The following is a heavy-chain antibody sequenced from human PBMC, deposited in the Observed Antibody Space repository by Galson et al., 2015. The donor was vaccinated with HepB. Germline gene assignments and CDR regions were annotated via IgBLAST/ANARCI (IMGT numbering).Heavy chain of an antibody. V-gene: IGHV1-46*04. CDR3: ARDPTAERSGGHYFDY. Sequence: SVKVSCKASGYTFTSYYMHWVRQAPGQGLEWMGIINPSGGSTSYAQKLQGRVTMTRDTSTSTVYMELSSLRSEDTAVYYCARDPTAERSGGHYFDYWGQGTLVTVSS. J-gene: IGHJ4*02. CDR1: GYTFTSYY. CDR2: INPSGGST. D-gene: IGHD2-15*01.